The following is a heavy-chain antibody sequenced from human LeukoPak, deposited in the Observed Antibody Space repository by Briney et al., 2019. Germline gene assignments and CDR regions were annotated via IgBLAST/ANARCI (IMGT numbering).Heavy chain of an antibody. J-gene: IGHJ6*02. CDR2: INHSGST. D-gene: IGHD3-10*01. V-gene: IGHV4-34*01. Sequence: SETLSLTCAVYGGSFSGYYWSWIRQPPGKGLEWIGEINHSGSTNYNPSLKSRVTISVDTSKNQFSLKLSSVTAADTAVYYCARGPNGLHYYGSGSYYGGKGMDVWGQGTTVTVSS. CDR1: GGSFSGYY. CDR3: ARGPNGLHYYGSGSYYGGKGMDV.